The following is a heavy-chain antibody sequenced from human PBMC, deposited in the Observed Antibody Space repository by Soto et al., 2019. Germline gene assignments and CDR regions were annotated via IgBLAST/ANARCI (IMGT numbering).Heavy chain of an antibody. CDR2: IWYDGSNK. D-gene: IGHD6-19*01. CDR3: AREEQQWLVPYYFDY. V-gene: IGHV3-33*01. CDR1: GFTFSSYG. J-gene: IGHJ4*02. Sequence: PGGSLRLSCAASGFTFSSYGMHWVRQAPGKGLEWVAVIWYDGSNKYYADSVKGRFTISRDNSKNTLYLQMNSLRAEDTAVYYYAREEQQWLVPYYFDYWGQGPLVTVSS.